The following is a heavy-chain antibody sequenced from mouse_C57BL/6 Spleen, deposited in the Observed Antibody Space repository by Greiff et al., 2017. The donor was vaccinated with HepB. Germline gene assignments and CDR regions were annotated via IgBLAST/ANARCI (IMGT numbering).Heavy chain of an antibody. CDR2: INPGSGGT. Sequence: QVQLQQSGAELVRPGTSVKVSCKASGYAFTNYLIEWVKQRPGQGLEWIGVINPGSGGTNYNEKFKGKATLTADKSSSTAYMQLSSLTSEDSAVYFCARGNYSNSFDYWGQGTTLTVSS. J-gene: IGHJ2*01. V-gene: IGHV1-54*01. CDR3: ARGNYSNSFDY. D-gene: IGHD2-5*01. CDR1: GYAFTNYL.